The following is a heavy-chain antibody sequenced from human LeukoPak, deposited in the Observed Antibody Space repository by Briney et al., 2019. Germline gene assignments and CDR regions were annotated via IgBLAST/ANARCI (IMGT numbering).Heavy chain of an antibody. J-gene: IGHJ5*02. CDR1: GFTFDDYA. Sequence: QAGGSLRLSCAASGFTFDDYAMHWVRQAPGKGLEWVSGISWNSGSIGYADSVKGRFTISRDNAKNSLYLQMNSLRAEDMALYYCAKGGGFGSLLDWFDPWGQGTLVTVSS. CDR3: AKGGGFGSLLDWFDP. V-gene: IGHV3-9*03. D-gene: IGHD3-10*01. CDR2: ISWNSGSI.